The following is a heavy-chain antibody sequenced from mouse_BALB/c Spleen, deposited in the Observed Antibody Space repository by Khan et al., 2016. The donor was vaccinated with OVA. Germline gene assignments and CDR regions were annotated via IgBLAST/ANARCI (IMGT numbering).Heavy chain of an antibody. CDR2: IYLYNGGT. CDR3: SRSRGPGYDYCFDY. V-gene: IGHV1S29*02. D-gene: IGHD2-4*01. CDR1: GYTFTDYN. J-gene: IGHJ2*01. Sequence: VQLKESGPELVKPGASVKISCKASGYTFTDYNMHWVKQSHGKSLEWIGYIYLYNGGTGSNKKFKSKATLTVDNSSRTAYMELRSLTSEDSAVYYCSRSRGPGYDYCFDYWGQGTTLTVSS.